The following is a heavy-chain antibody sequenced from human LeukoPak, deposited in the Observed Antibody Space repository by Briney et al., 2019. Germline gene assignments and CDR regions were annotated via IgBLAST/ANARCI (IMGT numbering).Heavy chain of an antibody. V-gene: IGHV4-59*01. Sequence: PSETLSLTCTVSGGSISSYYWSWIRQPPGKGLEWIGYIYYSGSTNYNPSLKSRVTISVNTSKNQFSLKLSSVTAADTAVYYCARAGRDDSSGYWGQGTLVTVSS. CDR3: ARAGRDDSSGY. J-gene: IGHJ4*02. CDR1: GGSISSYY. CDR2: IYYSGST. D-gene: IGHD3-22*01.